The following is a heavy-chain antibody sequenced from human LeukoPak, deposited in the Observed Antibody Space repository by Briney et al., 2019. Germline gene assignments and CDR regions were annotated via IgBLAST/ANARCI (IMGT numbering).Heavy chain of an antibody. Sequence: SETLSLTCTVSGGSISSYYWNWIRQPPGKGLEWIGYIYYSGSTNCNPSLKSRVTISVDTSKNQFSLKLSSVTAADTAVYYCAREMSTTGFVWGQGTMVTVSS. J-gene: IGHJ3*01. V-gene: IGHV4-59*01. CDR3: AREMSTTGFV. CDR2: IYYSGST. D-gene: IGHD1-26*01. CDR1: GGSISSYY.